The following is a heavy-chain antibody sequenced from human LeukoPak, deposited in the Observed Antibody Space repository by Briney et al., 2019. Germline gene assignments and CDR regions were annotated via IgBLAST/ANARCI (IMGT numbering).Heavy chain of an antibody. Sequence: GGSLRLSCAASGFTFSSYEMNWVRQAPGKGLEWVSYISHSATTIYYAASVKGRFTISRDNAKNSLYLQMNSLRAGDTAVYYCARGSGYAYFDYWGQGTLVTVSS. CDR2: ISHSATTI. D-gene: IGHD3-22*01. CDR3: ARGSGYAYFDY. J-gene: IGHJ4*02. V-gene: IGHV3-48*03. CDR1: GFTFSSYE.